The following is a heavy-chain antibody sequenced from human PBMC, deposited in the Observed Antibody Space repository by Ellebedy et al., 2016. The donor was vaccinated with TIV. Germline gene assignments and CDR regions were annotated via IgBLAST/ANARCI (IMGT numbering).Heavy chain of an antibody. Sequence: GGSLRLXCTASGFNFSDYAMTWVRQAPGKGLEWVSTISNSGSNTYYTDSVKGRFTLSQDNSKNTVYLQMNSLRAEDTAVYYCARDRVHYAHFDYWGQGTLVTVSS. J-gene: IGHJ4*02. CDR2: ISNSGSNT. D-gene: IGHD4-17*01. V-gene: IGHV3-23*01. CDR1: GFNFSDYA. CDR3: ARDRVHYAHFDY.